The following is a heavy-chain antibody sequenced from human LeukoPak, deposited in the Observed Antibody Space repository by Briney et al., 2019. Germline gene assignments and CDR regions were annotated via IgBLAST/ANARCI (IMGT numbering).Heavy chain of an antibody. CDR1: GYTFTSYD. CDR2: MNPNSGNT. Sequence: GASVKVSCKASGYTFTSYDINWVRQATGRGLEWMGWMNPNSGNTGYAQKFQGRVTITRNTSISTAYMELSSLRSEDTAVYYCASAVGYCSSTSCYMNAFDIWGQGTMVTVSS. CDR3: ASAVGYCSSTSCYMNAFDI. D-gene: IGHD2-2*02. V-gene: IGHV1-8*03. J-gene: IGHJ3*02.